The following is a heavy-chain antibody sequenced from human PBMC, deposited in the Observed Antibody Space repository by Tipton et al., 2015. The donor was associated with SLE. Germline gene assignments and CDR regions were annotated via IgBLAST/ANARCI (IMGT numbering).Heavy chain of an antibody. CDR2: INHSGST. CDR1: GGSISSHY. CDR3: AREAQPGAFDI. V-gene: IGHV4-34*01. J-gene: IGHJ3*02. Sequence: TLSLTCTVSGGSISSHYWSWIRQPPGKGLEWIGEINHSGSTNYNPSLKSRVTISVDTSKNQFSLKLSSVTAADTAVYYCAREAQPGAFDIWGQGTMVTVSS. D-gene: IGHD5-18*01.